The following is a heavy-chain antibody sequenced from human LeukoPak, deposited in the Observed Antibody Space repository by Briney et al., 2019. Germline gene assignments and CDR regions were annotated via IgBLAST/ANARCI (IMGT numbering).Heavy chain of an antibody. V-gene: IGHV3-74*01. Sequence: GGSLRLSCAASRFTFGSYWMHWVRQAPGKGLVWVSRINSDGSSTTYADSVKGRFTISRDNAKNTLYLQMNSLRAEDTAVYYCARTIGSKNAFDIWGQGTMVTVSS. CDR3: ARTIGSKNAFDI. J-gene: IGHJ3*02. CDR2: INSDGSST. CDR1: RFTFGSYW. D-gene: IGHD1-26*01.